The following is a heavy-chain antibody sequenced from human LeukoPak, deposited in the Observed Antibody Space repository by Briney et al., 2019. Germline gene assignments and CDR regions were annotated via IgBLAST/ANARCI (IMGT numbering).Heavy chain of an antibody. Sequence: GGSLRLSCAASGFTFSSYEMNWVRQAPGKGLEWVSYISSSGSTIYYADSVKGRFNISRDNAKNSLYLQMNSLRAEDTAVYYCARGALEGITMIPKGDDAFDIWGQGTMVTVSS. CDR2: ISSSGSTI. D-gene: IGHD3-22*01. V-gene: IGHV3-48*03. CDR3: ARGALEGITMIPKGDDAFDI. J-gene: IGHJ3*02. CDR1: GFTFSSYE.